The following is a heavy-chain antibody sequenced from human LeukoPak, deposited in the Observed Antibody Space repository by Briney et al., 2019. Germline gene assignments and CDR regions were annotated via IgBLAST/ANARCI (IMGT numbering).Heavy chain of an antibody. V-gene: IGHV1-24*01. J-gene: IGHJ4*02. CDR2: FDPEDGET. CDR3: ATTASGGYYRADY. CDR1: GYTLTELS. Sequence: ASVKVSCKVSGYTLTELSMHWVRQAPGKGLEWMGGFDPEDGETIYAQKFQGRVTMTEDTSTDTAYMELSSLRSEDTAVYYCATTASGGYYRADYWGQGTLSPSPQ. D-gene: IGHD3-10*01.